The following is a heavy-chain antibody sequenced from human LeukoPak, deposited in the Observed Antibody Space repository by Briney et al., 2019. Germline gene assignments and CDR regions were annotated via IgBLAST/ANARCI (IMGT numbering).Heavy chain of an antibody. CDR3: TTIREYYYDNFGYYDY. Sequence: GGSLRLSCVASGFTFSNVWMSWVRQAPGKGLEWVGRITGKPDGGTTDYAAPVKGRFTVSRDESKNTLYLQLNSLKTEDTAVYYCTTIREYYYDNFGYYDYWGQGTLVTVSS. CDR1: GFTFSNVW. V-gene: IGHV3-15*01. J-gene: IGHJ4*02. D-gene: IGHD3-22*01. CDR2: ITGKPDGGTT.